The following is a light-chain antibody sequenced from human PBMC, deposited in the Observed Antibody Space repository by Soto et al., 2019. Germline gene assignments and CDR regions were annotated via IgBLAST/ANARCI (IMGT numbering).Light chain of an antibody. CDR2: SAS. V-gene: IGKV3-11*01. CDR3: QQRPNWPPT. CDR1: QSVRND. J-gene: IGKJ4*01. Sequence: EIVLTQSPATLSLSPGERATLSCRASQSVRNDLVWYHQKPGQAPRVLIYSASNRATGIPARFSASGSGTDFTRTISSLEPEDFAVYYCQQRPNWPPTFGGGTKVE.